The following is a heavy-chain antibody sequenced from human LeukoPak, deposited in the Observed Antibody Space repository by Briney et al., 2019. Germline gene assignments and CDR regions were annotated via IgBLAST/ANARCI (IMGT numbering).Heavy chain of an antibody. Sequence: ASVKVSCKASGGTFSSYAISWVRQAPGQGLEWMGWINPNTGGANYVQKFQGRVTMTRDTSISTAYMELSRLRSDDTAVYYCAREREIYDAFDIWGQGTMVTVSS. CDR2: INPNTGGA. CDR3: AREREIYDAFDI. CDR1: GGTFSSYA. J-gene: IGHJ3*02. V-gene: IGHV1-2*02. D-gene: IGHD5-12*01.